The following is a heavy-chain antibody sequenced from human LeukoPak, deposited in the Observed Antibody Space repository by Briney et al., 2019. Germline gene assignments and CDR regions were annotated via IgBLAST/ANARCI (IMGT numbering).Heavy chain of an antibody. J-gene: IGHJ4*02. Sequence: GGSLRLSCAASGFTFSSYSMNWVRQAPGKGLEWVSTISTDGSSTYYADSVKGRFTISRDNSKNSLYLQLSSLRAEDTAVYYCATLGQGTGWFFDNWGQGTLVTVSS. CDR1: GFTFSSYS. D-gene: IGHD6-19*01. V-gene: IGHV3-23*01. CDR2: ISTDGSST. CDR3: ATLGQGTGWFFDN.